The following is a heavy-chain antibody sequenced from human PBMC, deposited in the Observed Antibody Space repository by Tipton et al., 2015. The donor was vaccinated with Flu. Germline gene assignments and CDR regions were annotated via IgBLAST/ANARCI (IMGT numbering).Heavy chain of an antibody. V-gene: IGHV1-2*06. Sequence: QLVQSGAEVKKPGASVKVSCKASGYTFTGYYMHWVRQAPGQGLEWMGRINPNSGGTNYAQKFQGRVTMTRDTSISTAYMELSRLRSDDTAVYYCARALLPYCRGGSCLDYWGQGTLVTVSS. CDR1: GYTFTGYY. D-gene: IGHD2-15*01. CDR2: INPNSGGT. J-gene: IGHJ4*02. CDR3: ARALLPYCRGGSCLDY.